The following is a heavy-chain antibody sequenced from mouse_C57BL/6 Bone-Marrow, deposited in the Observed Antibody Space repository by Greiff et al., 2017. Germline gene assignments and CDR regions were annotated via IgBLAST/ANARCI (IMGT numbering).Heavy chain of an antibody. CDR3: TTHYYGSSCVYFDY. CDR2: IDPENGDT. CDR1: GFNIKDDY. J-gene: IGHJ2*01. D-gene: IGHD1-1*01. Sequence: EVKLMESGAELVRPGASVKLSCTASGFNIKDDYMHWVKQRPEQGLEWIGWIDPENGDTEYASKFQGKATITADTSSNTAYLQLSSLTSEDTAVYYCTTHYYGSSCVYFDYWGQGTTLTVSS. V-gene: IGHV14-4*01.